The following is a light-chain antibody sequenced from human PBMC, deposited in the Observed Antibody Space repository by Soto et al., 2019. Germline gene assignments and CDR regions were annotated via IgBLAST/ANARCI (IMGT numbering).Light chain of an antibody. CDR3: QHYNAWPWT. CDR2: GAS. Sequence: EIVLTQSPGTLSLSPGERATLSCRASQSVSRTYLAWYQQKPGQAPRLLIYGASSRATGVPARFSGSGSGTEFTLTIDSLQSEDLAVYFCQHYNAWPWTFGQGTKVDIK. J-gene: IGKJ1*01. V-gene: IGKV3-15*01. CDR1: QSVSRTY.